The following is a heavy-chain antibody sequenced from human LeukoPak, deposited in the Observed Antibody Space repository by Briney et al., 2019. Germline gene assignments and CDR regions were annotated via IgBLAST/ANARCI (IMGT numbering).Heavy chain of an antibody. J-gene: IGHJ4*02. Sequence: SETLSLTCAVYGGSFSGYYWSWIRQPPGKGLEWIGEINHSASTNYNPSLKSRVTISVDTSKNQFSLKLSSVTAADTAVYYCARGLKITMVRGVTHPFDYWGQGTLVTVSS. D-gene: IGHD3-10*01. CDR1: GGSFSGYY. V-gene: IGHV4-34*01. CDR3: ARGLKITMVRGVTHPFDY. CDR2: INHSAST.